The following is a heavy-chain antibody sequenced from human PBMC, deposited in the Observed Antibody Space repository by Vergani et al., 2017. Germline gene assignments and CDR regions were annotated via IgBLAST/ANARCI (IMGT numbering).Heavy chain of an antibody. D-gene: IGHD3-16*01. CDR2: IYHSGST. Sequence: QLQLQESASGLVKPSQTLTLTCAVSGGSISSGGYSWSWIRQPPGKSLEWIGYIYHSGSTYYNPSLKSRVTISVDRSKNQFSLKLSSVTAADTALYYCARDXGGGPPDYYYYMDVWGKGTTVTVSS. V-gene: IGHV4-30-2*01. J-gene: IGHJ6*03. CDR3: ARDXGGGPPDYYYYMDV. CDR1: GGSISSGGYS.